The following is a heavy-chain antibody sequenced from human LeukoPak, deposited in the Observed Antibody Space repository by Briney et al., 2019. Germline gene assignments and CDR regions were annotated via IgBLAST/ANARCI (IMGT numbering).Heavy chain of an antibody. D-gene: IGHD4/OR15-4a*01. CDR2: MYYSGST. CDR3: ARGRARRVRYYYYYMDV. J-gene: IGHJ6*03. CDR1: GDSISSYY. Sequence: SETLSLTCTVSGDSISSYYWSWIRQPPGKGLERIGYMYYSGSTNYNPSLKSRVTISVDTSKNQFSLKLSSVTAADTAVYYCARGRARRVRYYYYYMDVWGKGTTVTVSS. V-gene: IGHV4-59*12.